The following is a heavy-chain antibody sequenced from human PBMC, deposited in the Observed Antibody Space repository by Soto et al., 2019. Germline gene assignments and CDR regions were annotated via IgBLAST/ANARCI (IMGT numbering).Heavy chain of an antibody. CDR3: AKERYCGGDCYSEDY. Sequence: QVQLVESGGGVVQPGRSLRLSCAASGFTFSSYGMHWVRQAPGKGLEWVAVISYDGSNKYYADSVKGRFTISRDNSKNTLYLQMNSLRAEDTAVYYCAKERYCGGDCYSEDYWGQGTLVTVSS. V-gene: IGHV3-30*18. J-gene: IGHJ4*02. D-gene: IGHD2-21*02. CDR2: ISYDGSNK. CDR1: GFTFSSYG.